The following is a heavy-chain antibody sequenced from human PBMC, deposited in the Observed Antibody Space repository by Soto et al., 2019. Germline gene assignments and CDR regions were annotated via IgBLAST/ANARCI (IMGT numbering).Heavy chain of an antibody. D-gene: IGHD3-22*01. J-gene: IGHJ4*02. CDR1: GFPFSDYY. CDR3: ARRRPPGYYNY. Sequence: QVQLVESGGALVKPGGSLRLSCAASGFPFSDYYMSWIRQAPGKGLEWGSSISSSSSDTNYAQSVKGRFTISRDNAKNSLHLQMNSLRAEDTAVYYCARRRPPGYYNYWGQGTLVTVSA. V-gene: IGHV3-11*05. CDR2: ISSSSSDT.